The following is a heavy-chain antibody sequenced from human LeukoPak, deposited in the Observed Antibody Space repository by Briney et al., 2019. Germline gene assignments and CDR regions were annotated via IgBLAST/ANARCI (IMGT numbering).Heavy chain of an antibody. CDR3: AKDPAAITAPDYYYYYYMDV. CDR1: GFTFSSYG. D-gene: IGHD2-2*01. Sequence: GGSLRLSXAASGFTFSSYGMHWVRQAPGKGLEWVAFIRYDGSNKYYADSVKGRFTISRDNSKNTLYLQMNSLRAEDTAVYYCAKDPAAITAPDYYYYYYMDVWGKGTTVTVSS. V-gene: IGHV3-30*02. J-gene: IGHJ6*03. CDR2: IRYDGSNK.